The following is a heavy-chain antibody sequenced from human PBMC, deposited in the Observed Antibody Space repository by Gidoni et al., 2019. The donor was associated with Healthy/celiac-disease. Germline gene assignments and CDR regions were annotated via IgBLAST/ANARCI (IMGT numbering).Heavy chain of an antibody. J-gene: IGHJ4*02. Sequence: EVQLVGSGGGLVKPGGSLGLSCAASGFTFSSYSMTWVRQAPGKGLEWVSSISSSSSYIYYADSVKGRFTTSRDNAKNSLYLQMNSLRAEDTAVYYCAREDDFWSGYCPFDYWGQGTLVTVSS. CDR1: GFTFSSYS. V-gene: IGHV3-21*06. CDR2: ISSSSSYI. CDR3: AREDDFWSGYCPFDY. D-gene: IGHD3-3*01.